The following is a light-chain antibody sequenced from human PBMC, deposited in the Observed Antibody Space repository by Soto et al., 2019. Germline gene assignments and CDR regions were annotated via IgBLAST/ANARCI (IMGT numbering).Light chain of an antibody. V-gene: IGKV3-20*01. J-gene: IGKJ2*01. CDR3: QQYGSSLMYT. CDR2: GAS. Sequence: EIVLTQSPGTLSLSPGERATLSCRASQSVSSSYLAWSQQKPGQAPRLLIYGASSRATGIPDRFSGSGSGTDFALTISRLEPEDFAVYYCQQYGSSLMYTFGQGTKLESK. CDR1: QSVSSSY.